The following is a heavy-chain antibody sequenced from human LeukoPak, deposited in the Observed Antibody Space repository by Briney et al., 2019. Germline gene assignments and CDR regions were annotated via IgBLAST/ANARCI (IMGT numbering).Heavy chain of an antibody. CDR3: ARDPYVSNFDY. CDR2: IKEDGSET. J-gene: IGHJ4*02. CDR1: GFTFSNYW. V-gene: IGHV3-7*03. D-gene: IGHD3-10*02. Sequence: GGSLRLSCAASGFTFSNYWMSWVRQAPGKGPEWMGNIKEDGSETYYVDSVKGRFTISRDNAQNSLYLHMHSLRVGDTAVYYCARDPYVSNFDYWGQGTLVTVSS.